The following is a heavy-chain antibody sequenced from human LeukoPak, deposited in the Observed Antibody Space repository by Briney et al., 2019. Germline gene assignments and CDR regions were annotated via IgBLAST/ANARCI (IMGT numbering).Heavy chain of an antibody. V-gene: IGHV3-30-3*01. Sequence: SCKASGYTFTSYAMHWVRQAPGKGLEWVAVISYDGSNKYYADSVKGRFTISRDNSKNTLYLQMNSLRAEDTAVYYCARPLDCSGGSCYSPGMDYGMDVWGQETTVTVSS. CDR1: GYTFTSYA. D-gene: IGHD2-15*01. CDR2: ISYDGSNK. CDR3: ARPLDCSGGSCYSPGMDYGMDV. J-gene: IGHJ6*02.